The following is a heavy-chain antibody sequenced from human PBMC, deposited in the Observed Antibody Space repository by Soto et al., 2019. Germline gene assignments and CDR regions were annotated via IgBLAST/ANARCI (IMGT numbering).Heavy chain of an antibody. CDR1: GGSFSGYY. J-gene: IGHJ4*02. V-gene: IGHV4-34*01. CDR2: INHSGST. Sequence: LSLTCAVYGGSFSGYYWSWIRQPPGKGLEWIGEINHSGSTNYNPSLKSRVTISVDTSKNQFSLKLSSVTAADTAVYYCARLFGGVILTPYDYIDYWGQGTLVTLSS. D-gene: IGHD3-3*01. CDR3: ARLFGGVILTPYDYIDY.